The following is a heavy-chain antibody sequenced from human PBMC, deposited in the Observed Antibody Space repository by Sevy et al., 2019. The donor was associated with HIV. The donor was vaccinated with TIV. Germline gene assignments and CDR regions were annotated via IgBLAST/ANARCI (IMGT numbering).Heavy chain of an antibody. J-gene: IGHJ5*02. CDR2: ISYDGINK. Sequence: GGSLRLSCAASGFIFSSYSMYWVRQAPGKGLEWVAVISYDGINKFYADSVKGRFTISRDNNAKNTVYLQMNSLRVDDTGIYYGARDAAEGPYSSSWYSNWLDPWGQGTLVTVSS. CDR3: ARDAAEGPYSSSWYSNWLDP. V-gene: IGHV3-30*04. D-gene: IGHD6-13*01. CDR1: GFIFSSYS.